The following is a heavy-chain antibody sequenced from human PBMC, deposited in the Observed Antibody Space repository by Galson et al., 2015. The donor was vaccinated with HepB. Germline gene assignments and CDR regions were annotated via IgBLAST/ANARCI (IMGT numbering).Heavy chain of an antibody. J-gene: IGHJ6*02. CDR3: ARDRGSFSSSWPLDYYYYYGMDV. CDR2: TYYRSKWYN. V-gene: IGHV6-1*01. Sequence: CAISGDSVSSNSAAWNWIRQSPSRGLEWLGRTYYRSKWYNDYAVSVKSRITINPDTSKNQFSLQLNSVTPEDTAVYYCARDRGSFSSSWPLDYYYYYGMDVWGQGTTVTVSS. CDR1: GDSVSSNSAA. D-gene: IGHD6-13*01.